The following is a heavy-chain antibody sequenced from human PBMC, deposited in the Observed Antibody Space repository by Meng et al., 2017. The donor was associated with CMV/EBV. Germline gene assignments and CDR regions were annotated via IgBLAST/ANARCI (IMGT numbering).Heavy chain of an antibody. J-gene: IGHJ4*02. V-gene: IGHV3-23*01. CDR2: ISGSGGST. D-gene: IGHD4/OR15-4a*01. CDR3: AKDPISNLPYYFDY. Sequence: GESLKISCAASGFTFSSYAMGWVRQAPGKGLEWVSAISGSGGSTYYADSVKGRFTISRDNSKNTLYLQMNSLRAEDTAVYYCAKDPISNLPYYFDYWGQGTLVTVSS. CDR1: GFTFSSYA.